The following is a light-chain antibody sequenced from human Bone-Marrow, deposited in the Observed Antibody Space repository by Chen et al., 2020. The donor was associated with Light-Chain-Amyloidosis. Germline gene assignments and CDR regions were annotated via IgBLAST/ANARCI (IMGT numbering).Light chain of an antibody. CDR1: QSISSW. CDR2: DAS. V-gene: IGKV1-33*01. Sequence: DIQMTQSPSTLSASVGDRVTITCRASQSISSWLAWYQQKPGKAPKLLIYDASNLETGVPSRFSGSGSGTDFTLTITSLQPEDTATYYCQQYDNRPFTFGRGTKLEIK. J-gene: IGKJ2*01. CDR3: QQYDNRPFT.